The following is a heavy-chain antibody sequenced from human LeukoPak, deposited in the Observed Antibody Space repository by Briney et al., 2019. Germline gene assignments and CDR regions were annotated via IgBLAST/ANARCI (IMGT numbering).Heavy chain of an antibody. D-gene: IGHD6-13*01. CDR3: ARARAIAAADYFDY. CDR2: ISYSGST. Sequence: SETLSLTCTVSGGSISSGGYYWSWIRQHPGKGLEWIGYISYSGSTYYNPSLQSRVTISVDKSKNQFSLKLSSVTAADTAVYYCARARAIAAADYFDYWGQGTLVTVSS. CDR1: GGSISSGGYY. J-gene: IGHJ4*02. V-gene: IGHV4-31*03.